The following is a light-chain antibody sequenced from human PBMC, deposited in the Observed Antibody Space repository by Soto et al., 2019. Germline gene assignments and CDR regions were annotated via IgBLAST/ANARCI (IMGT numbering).Light chain of an antibody. CDR3: SSYTGTSNPDV. J-gene: IGLJ1*01. CDR1: SSDMGGYNY. CDR2: DVS. Sequence: QSALTQPASVSGSPGQSITISCTGTSSDMGGYNYVSWYQQLPGKVPKLIIYDVSNRPSGVSDRFSGSKSGNAASLTISGLLAEDEADYYCSSYTGTSNPDVFGTGTKVTVL. V-gene: IGLV2-14*03.